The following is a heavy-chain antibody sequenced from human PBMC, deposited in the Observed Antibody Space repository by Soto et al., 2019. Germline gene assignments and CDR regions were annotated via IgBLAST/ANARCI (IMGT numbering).Heavy chain of an antibody. J-gene: IGHJ4*02. CDR2: INPSGGST. CDR3: ARDYGDYSFDD. Sequence: QVQLVQSGAEVKKPGASVKVSCKASGYTFTSYYMHWVRQAPGQGLGGMGIINPSGGSTSYAQKFPGRVSMHRNTSTSTVYMELGSLRSEDTAVYYFARDYGDYSFDDWGQGTLVTVSS. D-gene: IGHD4-17*01. CDR1: GYTFTSYY. V-gene: IGHV1-46*03.